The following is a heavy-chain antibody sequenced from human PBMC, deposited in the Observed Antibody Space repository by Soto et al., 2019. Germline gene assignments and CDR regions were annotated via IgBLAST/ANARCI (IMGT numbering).Heavy chain of an antibody. J-gene: IGHJ5*02. Sequence: SETLSLTCAVSGYSIRSGYYWGWIRQPPGKGLEWIGSVYHGNTYYNPSLKSRVTISLDTSRNQFSLELGSVTASDTAVYYFARDGGSTTSSDWFDPWGQEDPVTVSS. V-gene: IGHV4-38-2*02. CDR1: GYSIRSGYY. CDR2: VYHGNT. CDR3: ARDGGSTTSSDWFDP. D-gene: IGHD1-26*01.